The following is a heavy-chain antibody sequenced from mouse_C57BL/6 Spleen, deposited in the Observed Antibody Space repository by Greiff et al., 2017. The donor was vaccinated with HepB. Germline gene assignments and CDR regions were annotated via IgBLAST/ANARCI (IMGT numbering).Heavy chain of an antibody. D-gene: IGHD3-1*01. CDR2: IDPETGGT. CDR3: TRGLLLRFAY. V-gene: IGHV1-15*01. Sequence: VKLVESGAELVRPGASVTLSCKASGYTFTDYEMHWVKQTPVHGLEWIGAIDPETGGTAYNQKFKGKAILTANKSSSTAYMELRSLTSEDSAVYYCTRGLLLRFAYWGQGTLVTVSA. J-gene: IGHJ3*01. CDR1: GYTFTDYE.